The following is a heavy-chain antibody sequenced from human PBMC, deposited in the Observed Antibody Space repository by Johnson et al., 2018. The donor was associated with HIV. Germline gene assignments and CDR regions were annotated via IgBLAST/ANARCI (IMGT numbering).Heavy chain of an antibody. D-gene: IGHD5-12*01. CDR2: ISGSGGST. V-gene: IGHV3-23*04. Sequence: VQLVESGGGLVHPGGSLRLSCAASGFTFSSYAMSWVRQAPGKGLEWVSAISGSGGSTYYADSVKGRFTISRDNSKNTLYLQMSSLRAEDTAVYYCAKGRGYDYDALDFWGQGTMVTVSS. CDR1: GFTFSSYA. J-gene: IGHJ3*01. CDR3: AKGRGYDYDALDF.